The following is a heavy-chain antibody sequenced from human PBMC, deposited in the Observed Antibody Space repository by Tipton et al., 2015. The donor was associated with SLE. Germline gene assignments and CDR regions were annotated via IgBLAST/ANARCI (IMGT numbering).Heavy chain of an antibody. V-gene: IGHV1-18*04. J-gene: IGHJ3*02. CDR3: GRDGKEDAFDI. D-gene: IGHD1-26*01. CDR2: ISAYNGNR. Sequence: QSGAEVKKPGASVKVSCTASGYTFTTYFITWVRQAPGQGLEWMGWISAYNGNRKYAKKVQGRVTMTTDTSTSTAYLELRSLRSDDTAIYYCGRDGKEDAFDIWGQGTMVTVSS. CDR1: GYTFTTYF.